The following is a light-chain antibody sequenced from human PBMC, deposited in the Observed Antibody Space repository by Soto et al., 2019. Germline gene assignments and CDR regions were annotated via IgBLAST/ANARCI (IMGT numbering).Light chain of an antibody. J-gene: IGKJ1*01. Sequence: EIVMTQSPATLSVSPGERATLSCRASQSVGRNLSWYQQTPGQAPRLLLYGASTRATGIPARFSGSGSGTEFTLTISSLQSEDFAVYYCQQYNNWPPAWTFGQGTKVEIK. V-gene: IGKV3-15*01. CDR3: QQYNNWPPAWT. CDR1: QSVGRN. CDR2: GAS.